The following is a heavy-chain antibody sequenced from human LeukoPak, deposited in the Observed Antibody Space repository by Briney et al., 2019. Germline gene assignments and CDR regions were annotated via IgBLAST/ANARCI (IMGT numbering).Heavy chain of an antibody. J-gene: IGHJ6*03. V-gene: IGHV1-8*01. Sequence: ASVKVSCKASGYTFTSYDINWVRQAPGQGLEWMGWMNPNSGNTGYAQKFQGRVTMTRSTSISTAYMELSSLRSEDTAVYYCARCTPGHLHYYYYYYMDVWGKGTAVTVSS. D-gene: IGHD3-10*01. CDR3: ARCTPGHLHYYYYYYMDV. CDR1: GYTFTSYD. CDR2: MNPNSGNT.